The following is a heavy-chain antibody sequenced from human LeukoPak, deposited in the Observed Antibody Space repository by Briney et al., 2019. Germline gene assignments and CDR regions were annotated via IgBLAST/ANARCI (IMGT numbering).Heavy chain of an antibody. V-gene: IGHV4-31*03. Sequence: SETLSLTCTVSGGSISSGGYYWSWIRQHPGKGLEWIGYIYYSGSTNYNPSLKSRVTISVDTSKNQFSLKLSSVTAADTAVYYCARDGPYYDFWNRRFDPWGQGTLVTVSS. CDR3: ARDGPYYDFWNRRFDP. D-gene: IGHD3-3*01. CDR2: IYYSGST. J-gene: IGHJ5*02. CDR1: GGSISSGGYY.